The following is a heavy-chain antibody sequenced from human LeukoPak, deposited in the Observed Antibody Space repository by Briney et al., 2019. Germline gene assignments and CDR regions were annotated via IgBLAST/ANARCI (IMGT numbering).Heavy chain of an antibody. Sequence: PGGSLRLSCAASGFTFGSYWMHWVRQPPGKGLVWVSRIDIDGRSTSYADSVKGRFTISRDNAKNTMYLQMNRLRAEDTAVYYCARGYDYNWFDSWGQGTLVTVSS. CDR1: GFTFGSYW. D-gene: IGHD1-20*01. CDR3: ARGYDYNWFDS. CDR2: IDIDGRST. V-gene: IGHV3-74*01. J-gene: IGHJ5*01.